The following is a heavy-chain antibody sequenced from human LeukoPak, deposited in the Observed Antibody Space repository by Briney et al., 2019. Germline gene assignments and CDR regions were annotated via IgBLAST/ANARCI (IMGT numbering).Heavy chain of an antibody. V-gene: IGHV1-69*05. J-gene: IGHJ1*01. CDR2: IIPIFGTA. CDR3: ASSWYSSGHYWIEYFQH. Sequence: SVKVSCKASGGTFSSYAISWVRQAPGQGLEWMGGIIPIFGTANYAQKFQGRVTITTDESTSTAYMELSSLRSEDTAVYYCASSWYSSGHYWIEYFQHWGQGTLVTVSS. CDR1: GGTFSSYA. D-gene: IGHD3-22*01.